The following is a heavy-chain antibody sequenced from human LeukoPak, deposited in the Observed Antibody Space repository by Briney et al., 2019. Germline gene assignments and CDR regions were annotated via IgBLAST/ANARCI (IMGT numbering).Heavy chain of an antibody. Sequence: GGSLRLSCAASGFTFDDYAMHWVRQAPGKGLEWVSGISWNSGSIGYADSVKGRFTISRDNAKNSLYLQMNSLRAEDTAVYYCAKDPGYCSGGSCYSGVYWGQGTLVTVSS. CDR3: AKDPGYCSGGSCYSGVY. CDR2: ISWNSGSI. CDR1: GFTFDDYA. V-gene: IGHV3-9*01. J-gene: IGHJ4*02. D-gene: IGHD2-15*01.